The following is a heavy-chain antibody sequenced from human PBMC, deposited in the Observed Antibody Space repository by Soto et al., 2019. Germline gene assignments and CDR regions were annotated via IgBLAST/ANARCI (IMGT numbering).Heavy chain of an antibody. J-gene: IGHJ4*02. CDR1: GASISSYY. D-gene: IGHD2-15*01. V-gene: IGHV4-39*01. CDR3: ARHTPAISISDH. Sequence: SETLSLTCTVSGASISSYYWSWIRQPPGKGLEWIGSIYYSGSTYYNPSLKSRVTISVDTSKNQFSLKLSSVTAADTAVYYCARHTPAISISDHWGQGTLVTVSS. CDR2: IYYSGST.